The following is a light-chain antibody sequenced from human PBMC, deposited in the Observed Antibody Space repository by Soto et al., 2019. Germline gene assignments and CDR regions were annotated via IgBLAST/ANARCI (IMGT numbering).Light chain of an antibody. CDR2: EVR. CDR1: SNDIGAYNY. J-gene: IGLJ1*01. CDR3: SSYTSSSTL. Sequence: QSVLTQPASVSGSPGQSITISCTGTSNDIGAYNYVSWYQQHPGKAPKLMIYEVRNRPSGVSSRFSGSKSGNTASLTISGLQADDEADYYCSSYTSSSTLFGTGTKLTVL. V-gene: IGLV2-14*01.